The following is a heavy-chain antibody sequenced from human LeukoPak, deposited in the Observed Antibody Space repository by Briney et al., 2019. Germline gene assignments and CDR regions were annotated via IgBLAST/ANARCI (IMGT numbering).Heavy chain of an antibody. CDR2: ISGSGADT. J-gene: IGHJ6*02. Sequence: GGSLRLSCAASGFTFSNFPMTWVRRAPGKGLQSFASISGSGADTYYTDSVKGRFTISRDNLNNTVYLQMNSLRAEDTAVYYCAKVLGNDSDGYYYYGLHVWGQGTTVTVSS. CDR3: AKVLGNDSDGYYYYGLHV. V-gene: IGHV3-23*01. D-gene: IGHD3-22*01. CDR1: GFTFSNFP.